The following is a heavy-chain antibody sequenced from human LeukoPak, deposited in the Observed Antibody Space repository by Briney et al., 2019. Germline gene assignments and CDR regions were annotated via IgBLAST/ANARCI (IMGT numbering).Heavy chain of an antibody. D-gene: IGHD3-9*01. J-gene: IGHJ4*02. V-gene: IGHV1-24*01. Sequence: ASVKVSCKVSGYTLTELSMHWVRQAPGKGLEWMGGFDPEDGETIYAQKFQGRVTMTEDTSTDTAYMELSSLRSEDTAVYYCATYSKLYESGRLVFGHWGQGTLDTVSS. CDR1: GYTLTELS. CDR3: ATYSKLYESGRLVFGH. CDR2: FDPEDGET.